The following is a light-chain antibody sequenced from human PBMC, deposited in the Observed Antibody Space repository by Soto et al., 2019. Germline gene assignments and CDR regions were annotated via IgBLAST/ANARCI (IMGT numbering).Light chain of an antibody. Sequence: EIVLTQSPGTLSLSPGERATLSCRASQSVSNSNYFAWYQQKPGQAPRLLIYGSSSRAAGIPDRFSGRGSGTDSTLTISRLEPEDFAVYYCQQYWTFGQGTKVEI. J-gene: IGKJ1*01. CDR1: QSVSNSN. CDR3: QQYWT. V-gene: IGKV3-20*01. CDR2: GSS.